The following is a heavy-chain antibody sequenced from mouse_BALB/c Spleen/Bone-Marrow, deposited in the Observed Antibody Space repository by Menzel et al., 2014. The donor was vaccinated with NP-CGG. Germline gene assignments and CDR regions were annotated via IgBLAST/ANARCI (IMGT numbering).Heavy chain of an antibody. CDR3: ARGNGFAY. V-gene: IGHV5-12-2*01. J-gene: IGHJ3*01. CDR1: GFTFSSYT. Sequence: EVQLVESGGGLVQPGGSLKLSCAASGFTFSSYTMSWVRQTPEKRLDWVGYISNGGGSTYYPDTVKGRFTISRDNAKNTLYLQMSSLKSEDTAMYYCARGNGFAYWGQGTLVTVSA. CDR2: ISNGGGST.